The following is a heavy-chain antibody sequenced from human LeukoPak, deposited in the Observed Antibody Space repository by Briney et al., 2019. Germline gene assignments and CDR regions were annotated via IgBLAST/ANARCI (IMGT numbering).Heavy chain of an antibody. V-gene: IGHV1-69*05. CDR3: ARLWELTYFDY. CDR1: GGTFISYV. D-gene: IGHD1-26*01. CDR2: IIPVFGTA. Sequence: SVKVSCKASGGTFISYVISWVRQAPGQGLEWMGGIIPVFGTANNAQKFQGRVTITTDESTSTASMELSSLRSENTAVYYCARLWELTYFDYWGQGTLVTVSS. J-gene: IGHJ4*02.